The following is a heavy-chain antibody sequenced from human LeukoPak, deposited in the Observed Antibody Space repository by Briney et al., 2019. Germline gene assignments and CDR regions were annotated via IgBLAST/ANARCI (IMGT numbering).Heavy chain of an antibody. Sequence: GASVKVSCKASGYTFTSYYMHWVRQAPGKGLEWMGGFDPEDGETIYAQKFQGRVTMTEDTSTDTAYMELSSLRSEDTAVYYCATVLQYQLLSGWFDPWGQGTLVTVSS. CDR3: ATVLQYQLLSGWFDP. J-gene: IGHJ5*02. CDR1: GYTFTSYY. CDR2: FDPEDGET. D-gene: IGHD2-2*01. V-gene: IGHV1-24*01.